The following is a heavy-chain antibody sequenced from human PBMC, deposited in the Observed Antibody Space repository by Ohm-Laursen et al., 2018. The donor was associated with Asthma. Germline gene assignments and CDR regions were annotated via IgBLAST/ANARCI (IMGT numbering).Heavy chain of an antibody. CDR2: IWYDGSNK. J-gene: IGHJ3*02. D-gene: IGHD3-22*01. Sequence: SLRLSCAASGFTFSSYGMHWVRQAPGKGLEWVAVIWYDGSNKYYADSVKGRFTISRDNSKNTLYLQMNSLRAEDTAVYYCAKSYYDSSGYYSPLDAFDIWGQGTMVTVSS. V-gene: IGHV3-30*18. CDR3: AKSYYDSSGYYSPLDAFDI. CDR1: GFTFSSYG.